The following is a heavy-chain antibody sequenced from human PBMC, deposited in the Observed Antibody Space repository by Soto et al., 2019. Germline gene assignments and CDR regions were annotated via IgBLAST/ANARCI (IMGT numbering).Heavy chain of an antibody. CDR2: ISGSGGST. Sequence: EVQLLESGGAWVQPGGSLRLSCAASGFTFRSYALSWVRQAPGKGLEWVSAISGSGGSTYYADSVKGRFTISRDNSKNTLYLQMNSLRAEDTAVYYCAKDLGGYSYGRVYWGQGTLVTVSS. CDR1: GFTFRSYA. J-gene: IGHJ4*02. D-gene: IGHD5-18*01. CDR3: AKDLGGYSYGRVY. V-gene: IGHV3-23*01.